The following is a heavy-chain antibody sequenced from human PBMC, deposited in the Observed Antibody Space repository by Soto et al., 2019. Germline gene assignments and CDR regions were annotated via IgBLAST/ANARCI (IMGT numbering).Heavy chain of an antibody. V-gene: IGHV3-64D*06. CDR2: ISPDGGAT. D-gene: IGHD4-17*01. CDR3: VKRPPVTPHEYYFHL. J-gene: IGHJ2*01. CDR1: GFTFSSHG. Sequence: PGGSLRLSCSASGFTFSSHGVHWIRQAPGKRLEYVSAISPDGGATYYADSVKGRFTISRDNSKNTLYLQMSSLRAEDTAVYYCVKRPPVTPHEYYFHLWGRGTLVTVSS.